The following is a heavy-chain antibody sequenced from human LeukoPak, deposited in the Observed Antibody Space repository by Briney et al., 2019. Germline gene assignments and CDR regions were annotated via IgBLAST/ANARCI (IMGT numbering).Heavy chain of an antibody. Sequence: SVKVSCKVSGYTLTELSMHWVRQAPGQGLEWMGGIIPIFGTANYAQKFQGRVTITTDESTSTAYMELSSLRSEDTAVYYCARDVLNGYSYGRAFDYWGQGTLVTVSS. CDR3: ARDVLNGYSYGRAFDY. J-gene: IGHJ4*02. CDR1: GYTLTELS. CDR2: IIPIFGTA. D-gene: IGHD5-18*01. V-gene: IGHV1-69*05.